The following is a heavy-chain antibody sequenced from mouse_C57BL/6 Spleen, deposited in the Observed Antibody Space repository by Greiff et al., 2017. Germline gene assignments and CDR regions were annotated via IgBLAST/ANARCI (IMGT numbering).Heavy chain of an antibody. Sequence: QVQLQQPGAELVKPGASVKMSCKASGYTFTSYWITWVKQRPGQGLEWIGDIYPGSGSPNYNEKFKSKATLTVDTSSSTAYMQLSSLTSEDSAVYYCARPHYDYDGAWFAYWGQGTLVTVSA. CDR2: IYPGSGSP. CDR3: ARPHYDYDGAWFAY. V-gene: IGHV1-55*01. J-gene: IGHJ3*01. D-gene: IGHD2-4*01. CDR1: GYTFTSYW.